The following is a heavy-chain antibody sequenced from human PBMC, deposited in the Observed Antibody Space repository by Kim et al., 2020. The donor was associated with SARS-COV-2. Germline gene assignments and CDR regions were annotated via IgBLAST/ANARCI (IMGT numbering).Heavy chain of an antibody. CDR2: TNK. D-gene: IGHD2-2*01. J-gene: IGHJ4*02. V-gene: IGHV3-30*02. CDR3: AKARHTTSQG. Sequence: TNKYYADSVKGQFTISRDNSKNTLYLQLNSLRTEDTAIYYCAKARHTTSQGWGQGTLVTVSS.